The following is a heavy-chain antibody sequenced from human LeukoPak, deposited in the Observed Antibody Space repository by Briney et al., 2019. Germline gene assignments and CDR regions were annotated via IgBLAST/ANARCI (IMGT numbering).Heavy chain of an antibody. J-gene: IGHJ4*02. CDR3: ASRYSYGTGGFDY. V-gene: IGHV4-61*08. Sequence: SETLSLTCTVSGGSISSGGYYWSWIRQPPGKGLEWIGYIYYSGSTNYNPSLKSRVTISVDTSKNQFSLKLSSVTAADTAVYYCASRYSYGTGGFDYWGQGTLVTVSS. CDR1: GGSISSGGYY. D-gene: IGHD5-18*01. CDR2: IYYSGST.